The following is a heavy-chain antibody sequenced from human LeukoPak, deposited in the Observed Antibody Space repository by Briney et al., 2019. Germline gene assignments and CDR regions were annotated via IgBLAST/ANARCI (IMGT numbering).Heavy chain of an antibody. CDR3: ARDRELITMVRGVQTSFYHFVY. J-gene: IGHJ4*02. CDR1: GFTFSTFW. CDR2: IKQDGREK. Sequence: PGGSLRLSCEASGFTFSTFWMTWVRQAPGKGLEWLANIKQDGREKYYADSLEGRFTISRDNAKNSLYLQMNSLRAEDTAFYYCARDRELITMVRGVQTSFYHFVYWGQGTLVTVSS. D-gene: IGHD3-10*01. V-gene: IGHV3-7*01.